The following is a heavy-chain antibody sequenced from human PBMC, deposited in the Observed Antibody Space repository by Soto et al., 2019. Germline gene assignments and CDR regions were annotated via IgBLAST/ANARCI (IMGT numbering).Heavy chain of an antibody. CDR1: GFTFSSYW. CDR3: VRTSLVVAAATREDY. CDR2: INSDGSST. D-gene: IGHD2-15*01. J-gene: IGHJ4*02. V-gene: IGHV3-74*01. Sequence: EVQLVESGGGLVQPGESLRLSCAASGFTFSSYWMHWVRQAPGKGLVWVSRINSDGSSTSYAGSVKGRFTISRDNAKNKLYLQKNKVRAEDTAVYYCVRTSLVVAAATREDYWGQGTLVTVSS.